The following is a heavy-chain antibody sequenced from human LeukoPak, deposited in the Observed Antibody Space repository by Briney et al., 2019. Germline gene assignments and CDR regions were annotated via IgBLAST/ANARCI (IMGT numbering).Heavy chain of an antibody. CDR3: ARGRRSGSPDY. Sequence: PGGSLRLSCAASGFTFSTYAMSWVRQAPGRGLEWVSAISGSSDTTYYADSVKGRFTISRDNSKNTLYLQMNSLRAEDTAVYYCARGRRSGSPDYWGQGTLVTVSS. CDR1: GFTFSTYA. J-gene: IGHJ4*02. CDR2: ISGSSDTT. V-gene: IGHV3-23*01. D-gene: IGHD1-26*01.